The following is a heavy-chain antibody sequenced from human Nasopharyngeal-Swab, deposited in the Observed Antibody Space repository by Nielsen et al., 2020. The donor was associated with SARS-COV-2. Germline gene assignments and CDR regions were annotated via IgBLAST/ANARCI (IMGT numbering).Heavy chain of an antibody. CDR3: ARDSRQWLRFYAFDI. Sequence: GESLKISCAASGFTFSSYSMNWVHQAPGKGLEWVSSISSSSSYIYYADSVKGRFTISRDNAKNSLYLQMNSLRAEDTAVYYCARDSRQWLRFYAFDIWGQGTMVTVSS. CDR2: ISSSSSYI. CDR1: GFTFSSYS. D-gene: IGHD5-12*01. V-gene: IGHV3-21*01. J-gene: IGHJ3*02.